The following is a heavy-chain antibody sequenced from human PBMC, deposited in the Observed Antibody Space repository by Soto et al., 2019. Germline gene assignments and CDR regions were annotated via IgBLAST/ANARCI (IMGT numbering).Heavy chain of an antibody. CDR2: ISYDGSNK. Sequence: SLRLSCAASGFTFSSYAMHWVRQAPGKGLEWVAVISYDGSNKYYADSVKGRFTISRDNSKNTLYLQMNSLRAEDTAVYYCAGYYYGSGKVYWGQGTLVTVSS. J-gene: IGHJ4*02. CDR3: AGYYYGSGKVY. D-gene: IGHD3-10*01. CDR1: GFTFSSYA. V-gene: IGHV3-30-3*01.